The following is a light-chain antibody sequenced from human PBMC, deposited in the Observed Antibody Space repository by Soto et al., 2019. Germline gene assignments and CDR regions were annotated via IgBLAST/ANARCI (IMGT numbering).Light chain of an antibody. V-gene: IGKV1-5*03. J-gene: IGKJ4*01. CDR3: QQRSNWPPVT. Sequence: DIQMTQSPSTLSASVGDRVTITCRASQSISSWLAWYQQKPGTAPKLLIYKASSLQSGVPSRFSGSGSGTEFTLTISSLEPEDFAVYYCQQRSNWPPVTFGGGTKVDIK. CDR2: KAS. CDR1: QSISSW.